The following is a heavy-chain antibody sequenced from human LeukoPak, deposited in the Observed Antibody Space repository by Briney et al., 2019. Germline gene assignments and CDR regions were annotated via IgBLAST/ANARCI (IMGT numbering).Heavy chain of an antibody. CDR3: ARVPFLEWLRPYYYYMDV. D-gene: IGHD3-3*01. Sequence: PSETLSLTCTVSGGSISSYYWSWIRQPPGKGLEWIGYTYYSGSTNYNPSPKSRVTISVDTSKNQFSLKLSSVTAADTAVYYCARVPFLEWLRPYYYYMDVWGKGTTVTVSS. CDR1: GGSISSYY. J-gene: IGHJ6*03. V-gene: IGHV4-59*01. CDR2: TYYSGST.